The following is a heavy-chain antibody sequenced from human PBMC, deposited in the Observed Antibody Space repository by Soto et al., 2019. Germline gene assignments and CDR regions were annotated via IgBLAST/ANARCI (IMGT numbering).Heavy chain of an antibody. V-gene: IGHV4-4*02. CDR1: GASISNGFW. Sequence: QVQLQESGPGLVKPSGTLSLTCAVSGASISNGFWWSWVRQPPGKGLEWIGEIYHSGSTNHNPSLTRRVTISLDKANIQLSLRLTSVTAADTAVYYCAASSGWWRLDYWGQGTLVPVSS. CDR2: IYHSGST. CDR3: AASSGWWRLDY. J-gene: IGHJ4*02. D-gene: IGHD6-19*01.